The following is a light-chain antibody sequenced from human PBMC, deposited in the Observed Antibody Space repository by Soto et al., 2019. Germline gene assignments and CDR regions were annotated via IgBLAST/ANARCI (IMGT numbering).Light chain of an antibody. CDR2: DAS. Sequence: EIVLTQSPATLSLSPGERATPSCRASQSVSSYLAWYQQKPGQAPRLLIYDASNRATGIPARFSGSGSGTDFTLTISSLEPEDFAVYYCQQRSNWPAFGQGTRLEIK. CDR1: QSVSSY. V-gene: IGKV3-11*01. CDR3: QQRSNWPA. J-gene: IGKJ5*01.